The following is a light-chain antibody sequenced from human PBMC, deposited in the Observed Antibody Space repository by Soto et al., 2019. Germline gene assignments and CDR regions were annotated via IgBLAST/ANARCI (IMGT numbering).Light chain of an antibody. J-gene: IGLJ1*01. Sequence: QSVLTQPPSVSGAPGQRVTISCTVSSSNIGAGYDVHWYQQLPGTAPKLLIYGNSNRPSGVPDRFSGSKSGTSASLAITGLQAEDEADYYCQSYDSSLSRSVFGTGTKVTVL. CDR2: GNS. V-gene: IGLV1-40*01. CDR1: SSNIGAGYD. CDR3: QSYDSSLSRSV.